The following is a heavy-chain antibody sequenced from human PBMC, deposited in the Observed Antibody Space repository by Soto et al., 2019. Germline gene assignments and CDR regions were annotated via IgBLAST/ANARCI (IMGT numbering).Heavy chain of an antibody. Sequence: QVQLVQSGAEVKKPGSSVKVSCKASGGTFSRYTFTWVRQAPGQGLEWMGRIIPILDIPNYAQNFQGRVTITAAKSTCTAYMELSSLTSDDSAVYYCASHFTGVLVLGSSPPGGDNYGWDVWGQGTTVTVSS. CDR2: IIPILDIP. V-gene: IGHV1-69*02. D-gene: IGHD2-8*02. J-gene: IGHJ6*02. CDR1: GGTFSRYT. CDR3: ASHFTGVLVLGSSPPGGDNYGWDV.